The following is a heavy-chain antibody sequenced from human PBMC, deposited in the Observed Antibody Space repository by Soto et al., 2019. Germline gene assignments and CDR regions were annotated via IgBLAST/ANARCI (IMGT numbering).Heavy chain of an antibody. V-gene: IGHV1-8*01. CDR1: GYTFTSYD. D-gene: IGHD3-10*01. Sequence: ASVKVSCKASGYTFTSYDINWVRQATGQGLEWMGWMSPNSGNTGYAQKFQGRVTMTRNTSISTAYMELSSLRSEDTAVYYCARVGRITMVRGPWGYYYGMDVWGQGTTVTVSS. CDR3: ARVGRITMVRGPWGYYYGMDV. J-gene: IGHJ6*02. CDR2: MSPNSGNT.